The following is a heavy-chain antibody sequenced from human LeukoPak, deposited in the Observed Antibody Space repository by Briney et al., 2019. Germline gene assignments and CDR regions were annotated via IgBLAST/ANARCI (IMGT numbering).Heavy chain of an antibody. Sequence: ASVKVSCKASGYTFTSYYMHWVRQAPRHRLEWMGWINPNSGGTNYAQKFQVRVTMTRDTSISTAYMELSRLRSDDTVVYYGARDRDIAVAGIDYWGQGTLVTVSS. CDR2: INPNSGGT. CDR1: GYTFTSYY. CDR3: ARDRDIAVAGIDY. V-gene: IGHV1-2*02. J-gene: IGHJ4*02. D-gene: IGHD6-19*01.